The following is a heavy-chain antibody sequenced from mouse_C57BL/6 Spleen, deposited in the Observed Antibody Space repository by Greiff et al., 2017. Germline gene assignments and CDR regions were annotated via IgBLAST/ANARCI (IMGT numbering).Heavy chain of an antibody. CDR1: GFSLTSYG. Sequence: QVQLQQSGPGLVAPSQSLSITCTVSGFSLTSYGVSWVRQPPGKGLEWLGVIWGDGSTNYHSALISRLNISKDNSKSQVFLKLNSLQTDDTATYYCAKDSNWDGGGRFAYWGQGTLVTVSA. J-gene: IGHJ3*01. CDR2: IWGDGST. V-gene: IGHV2-3*01. D-gene: IGHD4-1*01. CDR3: AKDSNWDGGGRFAY.